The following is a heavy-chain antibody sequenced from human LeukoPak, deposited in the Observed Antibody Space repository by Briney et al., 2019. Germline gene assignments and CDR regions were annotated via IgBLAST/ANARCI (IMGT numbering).Heavy chain of an antibody. V-gene: IGHV3-21*01. Sequence: GGSLRLSCAASGFTFSSYTLDWVRQTPGKGLEWVSSISNSGSYIYYADSVKGRFTISRDNAENSLHLQMNSLRAEDTALYYCAREGLYSGSASSDLDYWGQGTLVTVSS. CDR1: GFTFSSYT. CDR3: AREGLYSGSASSDLDY. D-gene: IGHD3-10*01. J-gene: IGHJ4*02. CDR2: ISNSGSYI.